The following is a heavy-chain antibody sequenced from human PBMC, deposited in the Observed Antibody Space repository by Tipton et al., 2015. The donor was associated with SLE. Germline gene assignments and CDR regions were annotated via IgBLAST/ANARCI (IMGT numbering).Heavy chain of an antibody. V-gene: IGHV3-33*06. CDR1: GFTFSSYG. CDR2: IWYDGSNK. CDR3: AKLPEWVAEDY. Sequence: SLRLSCAASGFTFSSYGMHWVRQAPGKGLEWVAVIWYDGSNKYYADSVKGRFTISRDNSKNTLYLQMNSLRAEDTAVYYCAKLPEWVAEDYWGQGTLVTVSS. D-gene: IGHD6-19*01. J-gene: IGHJ4*02.